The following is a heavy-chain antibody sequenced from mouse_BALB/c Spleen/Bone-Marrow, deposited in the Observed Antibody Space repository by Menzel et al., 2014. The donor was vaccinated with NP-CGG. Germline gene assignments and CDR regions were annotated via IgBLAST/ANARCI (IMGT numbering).Heavy chain of an antibody. Sequence: VQLQQSGAELVGPGASVKLSCKALGYTFTDYEMHWVKQTPVHGLEWIGTIHPGSGGAAYNQKFKGKATLTADKSSSTAYMELSSLTSEDSAVYYCTREGLQGAGFAYWGQGTLVTVSA. CDR3: TREGLQGAGFAY. CDR1: GYTFTDYE. CDR2: IHPGSGGA. D-gene: IGHD2-4*01. V-gene: IGHV1-15*01. J-gene: IGHJ3*01.